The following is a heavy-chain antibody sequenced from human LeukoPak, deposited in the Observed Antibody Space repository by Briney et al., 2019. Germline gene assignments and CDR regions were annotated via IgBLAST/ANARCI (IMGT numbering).Heavy chain of an antibody. V-gene: IGHV3-30*03. CDR3: ARDLSGIAGYTYGRGIDY. CDR1: GFTFSSYG. D-gene: IGHD5-18*01. CDR2: ISYDGSNK. J-gene: IGHJ4*02. Sequence: GGSLRLSCAASGFTFSSYGMHWVRQAPGKGLEWVAVISYDGSNKYYADSVKGRFTISRDNSKNTLYLQMNSLRAEDTAVYYCARDLSGIAGYTYGRGIDYWGQGTLVTVSS.